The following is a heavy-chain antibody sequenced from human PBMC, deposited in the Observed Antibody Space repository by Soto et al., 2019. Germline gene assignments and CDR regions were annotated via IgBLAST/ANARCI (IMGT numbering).Heavy chain of an antibody. D-gene: IGHD6-13*01. CDR1: GFTFSSYG. Sequence: GGSLRLSCAASGFTFSSYGMHWVRQAPGKGLEWVAVISYDGSNKYYADSVKGRFTISRDKSKNTLYLQMNSLRAEDTAVYYCAKDTGIAVGIGYRAQRTPVTVSS. CDR3: AKDTGIAVGIGY. J-gene: IGHJ4*02. V-gene: IGHV3-30*18. CDR2: ISYDGSNK.